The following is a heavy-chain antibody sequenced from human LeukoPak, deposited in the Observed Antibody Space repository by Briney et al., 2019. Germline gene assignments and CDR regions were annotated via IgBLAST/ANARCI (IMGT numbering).Heavy chain of an antibody. CDR2: IRSKAYGGTT. V-gene: IGHV3-49*04. CDR3: TRGDYYDSSGYYFLFDY. CDR1: GFTFGDYA. Sequence: GGSLRLSCTASGFTFGDYAMSWVRQAPGKGLEWVGFIRSKAYGGTTEYAASVKGRFTISRDDSKSIAYLQMNSLKTEDTAVYYCTRGDYYDSSGYYFLFDYWGQGTLVAVSS. J-gene: IGHJ4*02. D-gene: IGHD3-22*01.